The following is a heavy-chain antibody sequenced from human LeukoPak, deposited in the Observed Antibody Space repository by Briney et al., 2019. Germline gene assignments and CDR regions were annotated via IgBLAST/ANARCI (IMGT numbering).Heavy chain of an antibody. CDR2: IKQDGGKK. CDR3: ARSRGSDY. J-gene: IGHJ4*02. V-gene: IGHV3-7*01. Sequence: GGSLRLSCAASGFTFSSYWMSWIRQAPGKGLEWVATIKQDGGKKYYVDSVKGRFTISRDNAKNSLYLQMNSPRAEDTAVYYCARSRGSDYWGQGTLVTVSS. CDR1: GFTFSSYW. D-gene: IGHD3-16*01.